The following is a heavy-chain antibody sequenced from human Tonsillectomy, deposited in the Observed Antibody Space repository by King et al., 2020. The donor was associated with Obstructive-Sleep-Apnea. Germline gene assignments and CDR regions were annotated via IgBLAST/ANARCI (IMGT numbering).Heavy chain of an antibody. V-gene: IGHV1-46*03. Sequence: QLVQSGAEVKKPGASVKVSCKASGYTFTSYYMHWVRQAPGQGLEWMGIINPSGGSTSYAQKFQGRVTMTRDTSTSTGYMELSSLRSEDTAVYYCARVLRKRIVATNYGMDVWGQGTTVTVSS. CDR1: GYTFTSYY. J-gene: IGHJ6*02. CDR3: ARVLRKRIVATNYGMDV. D-gene: IGHD5-12*01. CDR2: INPSGGST.